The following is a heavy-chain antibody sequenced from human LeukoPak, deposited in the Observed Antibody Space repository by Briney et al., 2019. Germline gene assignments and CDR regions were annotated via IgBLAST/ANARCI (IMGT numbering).Heavy chain of an antibody. J-gene: IGHJ4*02. CDR1: GGSISSYY. V-gene: IGHV4-59*08. CDR3: ARQIERTVFDY. CDR2: IYYSGST. D-gene: IGHD1-14*01. Sequence: SETLSLTCTVSGGSISSYYWSWIRQPPGKGLEWIGYIYYSGSTNYNPSLKSRVTISVDTSKNQLSPKLSSVTAADTAVYYCARQIERTVFDYWGQGTLVTVSS.